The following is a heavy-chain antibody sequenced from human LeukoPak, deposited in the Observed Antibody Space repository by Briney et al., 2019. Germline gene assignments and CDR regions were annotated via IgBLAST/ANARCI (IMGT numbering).Heavy chain of an antibody. D-gene: IGHD6-19*01. CDR1: GGSFSGYS. CDR2: INQRRNT. CDR3: ARHGWHAWYFDL. V-gene: IGHV4-34*01. J-gene: IGHJ2*01. Sequence: SETLSLTCVVYGGSFSGYSWSWIRQPPGKGLEWIREINQRRNTNYNPSLKSRVTISIDTSKNQFSLKLSSVTAADTAVYYCARHGWHAWYFDLWGRGTLVTVSS.